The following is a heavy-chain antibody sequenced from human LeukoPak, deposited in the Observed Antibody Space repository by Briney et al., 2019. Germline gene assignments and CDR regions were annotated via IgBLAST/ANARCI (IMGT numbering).Heavy chain of an antibody. V-gene: IGHV3-7*01. D-gene: IGHD4-17*01. CDR2: IKQDGSEK. Sequence: LSGGSLRLSCAASGFTFSSYWMSWVRQAPGKGLEWVANIKQDGSEKYYVDSVKGRFTISRDNAKNSLYLQMNSLRAEDTAVYYCARAGIDGDYVLDYWGQGTLVTVSS. J-gene: IGHJ4*02. CDR1: GFTFSSYW. CDR3: ARAGIDGDYVLDY.